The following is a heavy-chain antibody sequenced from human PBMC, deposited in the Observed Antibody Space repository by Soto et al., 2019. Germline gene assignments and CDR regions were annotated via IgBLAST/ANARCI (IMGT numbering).Heavy chain of an antibody. V-gene: IGHV1-24*01. CDR2: FDPEDGET. Sequence: GASVKVSWKVSGYTLTELSMHWVRQAPGKGLEWMGGFDPEDGETIYAQKFQGRVTMTEDTSTDTAYMELSSLRSEDTAVYYCATARTTRRNFDYWGQGTRVTVSS. CDR3: ATARTTRRNFDY. J-gene: IGHJ4*02. CDR1: GYTLTELS. D-gene: IGHD1-26*01.